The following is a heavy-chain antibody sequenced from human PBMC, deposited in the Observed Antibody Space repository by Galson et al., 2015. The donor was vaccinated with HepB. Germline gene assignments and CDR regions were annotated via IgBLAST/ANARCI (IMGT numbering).Heavy chain of an antibody. D-gene: IGHD3-22*01. CDR3: ARMYDTSGPMFY. V-gene: IGHV3-53*01. J-gene: IGHJ4*02. Sequence: SLRLSCAASGFPVSGNYMTWVRQAPGKGLEWVSIMYNSGDTYYTDSVKGCLTISRDISKNTVYLQMSSLRAEDTALYYCARMYDTSGPMFYWGQGTLVTVSS. CDR2: MYNSGDT. CDR1: GFPVSGNY.